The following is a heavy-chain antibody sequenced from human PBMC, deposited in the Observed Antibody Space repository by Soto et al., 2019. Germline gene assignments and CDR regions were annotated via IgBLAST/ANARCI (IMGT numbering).Heavy chain of an antibody. Sequence: GGSLRLSCAASGFTFSSYSMNWVRQAPGKGLEWVSSISSSSSYIYYADSVKGRFTISRDNAKNSLYLQMNSLRAEDTAVYYCARDAGKRDWYFDLWGRGTLVTVSS. CDR3: ARDAGKRDWYFDL. D-gene: IGHD1-26*01. V-gene: IGHV3-21*01. CDR1: GFTFSSYS. CDR2: ISSSSSYI. J-gene: IGHJ2*01.